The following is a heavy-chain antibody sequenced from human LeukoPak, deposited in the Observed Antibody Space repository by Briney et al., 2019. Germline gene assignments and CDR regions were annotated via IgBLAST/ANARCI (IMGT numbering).Heavy chain of an antibody. CDR3: ARAVHPQRVPVKDAYGLDV. J-gene: IGHJ6*02. Sequence: SETLSLTCVVSGASISSSDWWSWVRQSPGKGLEWIGEIYYTGSRNYNPSLKSRVAMSVDTSKNQFSLELTPVTAADTAEYYCARAVHPQRVPVKDAYGLDVWGQGTTVTVSS. CDR1: GASISSSDW. V-gene: IGHV4-4*02. CDR2: IYYTGSR. D-gene: IGHD2-8*02.